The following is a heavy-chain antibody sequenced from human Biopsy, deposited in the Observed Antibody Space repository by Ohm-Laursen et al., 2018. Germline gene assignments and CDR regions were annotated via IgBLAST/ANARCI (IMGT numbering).Heavy chain of an antibody. V-gene: IGHV4-39*01. CDR2: IYNTETT. J-gene: IGHJ5*02. CDR3: ARHPTGFWFDP. CDR1: GGSISSSTTCY. Sequence: TLSLTCTVSGGSISSSTTCYWAWLRQPPGKGLEWIGSIYNTETTFYNPSLKSRVTIPVDTSTNQFSLKVSSVTAADTALYFCARHPTGFWFDPWGHGTLVTVSS.